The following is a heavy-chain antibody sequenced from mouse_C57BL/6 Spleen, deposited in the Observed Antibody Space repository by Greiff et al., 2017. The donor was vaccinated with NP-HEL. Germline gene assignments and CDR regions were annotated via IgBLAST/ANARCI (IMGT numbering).Heavy chain of an antibody. CDR3: ARSVGSSFDY. CDR1: GYTFTSYT. D-gene: IGHD1-1*01. V-gene: IGHV1-4*01. J-gene: IGHJ2*01. CDR2: INPSSGYT. Sequence: VQLQESGAELARPGASVKMSCKASGYTFTSYTMHWVKQRPGQGLEWIGYINPSSGYTKYNQKFKDKATLTADKSSSTAYMQLSSLTSEDSAVYYCARSVGSSFDYWGQGTTLTVSS.